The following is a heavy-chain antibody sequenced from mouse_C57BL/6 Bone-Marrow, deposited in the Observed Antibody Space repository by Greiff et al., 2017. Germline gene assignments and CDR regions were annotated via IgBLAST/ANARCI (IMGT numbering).Heavy chain of an antibody. V-gene: IGHV1-81*01. D-gene: IGHD2-3*01. Sequence: VQLQQSGAELARPGASVKLSCKASGYTFTSYGISWVKQRTGPGLEWIGEIYPRSGNTYYHEKFKGKATLSADKSSSTAYMGLRSLTSEYSAVYFCARQEWLLLTWFAYWGQVTLVTVSA. CDR3: ARQEWLLLTWFAY. J-gene: IGHJ3*01. CDR2: IYPRSGNT. CDR1: GYTFTSYG.